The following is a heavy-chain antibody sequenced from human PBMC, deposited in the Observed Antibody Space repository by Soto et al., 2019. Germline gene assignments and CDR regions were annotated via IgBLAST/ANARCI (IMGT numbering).Heavy chain of an antibody. CDR3: ARVLPGIAAAGPFHYYYYYYMDV. D-gene: IGHD6-13*01. Sequence: SETLSLTCAVYGGSFSGYYWSWIRQPPGKGLEWIGEINHSGSTNYNPSIKSRVTISVDTSKNQFSMKLSSVTAADTAVYYCARVLPGIAAAGPFHYYYYYYMDVWGKGTTVTVSS. CDR1: GGSFSGYY. V-gene: IGHV4-34*01. J-gene: IGHJ6*03. CDR2: INHSGST.